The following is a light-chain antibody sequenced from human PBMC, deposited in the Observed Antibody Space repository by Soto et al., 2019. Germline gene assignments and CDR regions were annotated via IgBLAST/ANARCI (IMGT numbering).Light chain of an antibody. CDR1: QGINNY. V-gene: IGKV1-27*01. CDR3: QQYNNWPLT. J-gene: IGKJ4*01. CDR2: SAS. Sequence: DIRMTQSPSSLSASVGDSVTITCRASQGINNYLAWYQQKPGKVPVLLIYSASTLKPGIPSRFSGSGTGTDFTLTISSLQPEDFATYYCQQYNNWPLTFGGGTKVEIK.